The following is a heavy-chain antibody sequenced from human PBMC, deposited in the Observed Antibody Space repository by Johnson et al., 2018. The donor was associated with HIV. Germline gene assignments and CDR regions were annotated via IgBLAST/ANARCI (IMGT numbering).Heavy chain of an antibody. CDR2: ISGGEDDT. CDR1: GFTFSSYG. Sequence: QVQLVESGGGVVQPGRSLRLSCAASGFTFSSYGIHWVRQAPGKGLEWVSFISGGEDDTYYADSVKGRFTISRDNSKTTLYLQMNSLRDEDTAVYYCANSLLLDAFNIWGQGTMVTVSS. CDR3: ANSLLLDAFNI. J-gene: IGHJ3*02. V-gene: IGHV3-NL1*01.